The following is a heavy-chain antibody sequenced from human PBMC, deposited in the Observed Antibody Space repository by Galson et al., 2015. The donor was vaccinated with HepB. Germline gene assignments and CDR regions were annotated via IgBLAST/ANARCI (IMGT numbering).Heavy chain of an antibody. CDR1: GFTFSSYS. V-gene: IGHV3-21*01. J-gene: IGHJ4*02. CDR2: ISSSSSYI. CDR3: VRSNTKALLAHVDY. D-gene: IGHD2-21*01. Sequence: SLRLSCAASGFTFSSYSMNWVRQAPGKGLEWVSSISSSSSYIYYADSVKGRFTISRDNAKNSLYLQMNSLRAEDTAVYYCVRSNTKALLAHVDYWGQGTLVTVSS.